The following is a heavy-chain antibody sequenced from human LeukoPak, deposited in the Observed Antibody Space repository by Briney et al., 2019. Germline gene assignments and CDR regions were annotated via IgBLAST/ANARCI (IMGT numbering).Heavy chain of an antibody. CDR2: ISAYNGNT. CDR3: AREKRRPHLEDIVVVPAAGGIGGYYYYGMDV. J-gene: IGHJ6*04. CDR1: GYTFTSYG. D-gene: IGHD2-2*01. Sequence: ASVRVSCKASGYTFTSYGISWVRQAPGQGLEWMGWISAYNGNTNYAQKLQGRVTMTTDTSTSTASMELRSLRSDDTAVYYCAREKRRPHLEDIVVVPAAGGIGGYYYYGMDVWGKGTTVTVSS. V-gene: IGHV1-18*04.